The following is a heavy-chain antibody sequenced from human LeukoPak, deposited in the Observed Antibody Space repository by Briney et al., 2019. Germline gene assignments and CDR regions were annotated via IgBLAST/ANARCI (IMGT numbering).Heavy chain of an antibody. J-gene: IGHJ6*03. CDR3: ARDLRLRISGGSAYYYMDV. D-gene: IGHD2-15*01. CDR2: MNPNSGGT. V-gene: IGHV1-2*02. Sequence: GASVKVSCKASGYTFTSYDINWVRQATGQGLEWMGWMNPNSGGTNYAQKFQGRVTMTRDTSISTAYMELSRLRSDDTAVYYCARDLRLRISGGSAYYYMDVWGKGTTVTVSS. CDR1: GYTFTSYD.